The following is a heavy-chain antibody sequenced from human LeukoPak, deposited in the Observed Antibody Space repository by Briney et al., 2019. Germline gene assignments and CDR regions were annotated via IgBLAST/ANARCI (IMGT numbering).Heavy chain of an antibody. CDR1: GFTFSSYG. CDR2: IWYDGSNK. Sequence: GGSLRLSCAASGFTFSSYGMHWVRQAPGKGLEWVAVIWYDGSNKYYADSVKGRFTISRDNAKNTVYLQMNSLRAEDTAVYYCARDTKAFDPWGQGTLVTVSS. V-gene: IGHV3-33*01. CDR3: ARDTKAFDP. J-gene: IGHJ5*02. D-gene: IGHD3-3*01.